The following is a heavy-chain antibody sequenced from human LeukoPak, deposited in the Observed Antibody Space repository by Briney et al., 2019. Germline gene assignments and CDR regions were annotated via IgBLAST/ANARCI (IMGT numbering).Heavy chain of an antibody. CDR3: AKVASIAARGGFDY. CDR2: IKQDGSEK. Sequence: PGGSLRLSCAASGFTFSSYWMIGLRQAPGKGREGVANIKQDGSEKHYVDSVKGRFTISRDNAKNSLYLQMNSLRAEDTAVYYCAKVASIAARGGFDYWGQGTLVTVSS. J-gene: IGHJ4*02. V-gene: IGHV3-7*03. D-gene: IGHD6-6*01. CDR1: GFTFSSYW.